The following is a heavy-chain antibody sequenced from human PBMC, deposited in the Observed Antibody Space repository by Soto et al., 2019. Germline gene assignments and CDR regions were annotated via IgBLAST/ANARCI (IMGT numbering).Heavy chain of an antibody. V-gene: IGHV4-4*02. Sequence: SQTLSLTYAVSAGSIRSSNWWSWVRQPPGKGLEWIGEIYHSGSTNYNPSLKSRVTISVDKSKNQFSLKLSSVTAADTAVYYCASTSSGWYLGYFDYWGQGTRVTVSS. D-gene: IGHD6-19*01. CDR3: ASTSSGWYLGYFDY. J-gene: IGHJ4*02. CDR2: IYHSGST. CDR1: AGSIRSSNW.